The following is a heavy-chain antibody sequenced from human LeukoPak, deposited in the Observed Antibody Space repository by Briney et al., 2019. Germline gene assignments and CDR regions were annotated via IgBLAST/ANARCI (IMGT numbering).Heavy chain of an antibody. CDR3: AKAALWSGYYFY. V-gene: IGHV3-23*01. D-gene: IGHD3-3*01. Sequence: SNYYWGWIRQPPGKGLEWVSAISGSGGSTYYADSVKGRFTISRDNSKNTLYLQMNSLRAEDTAVYYCAKAALWSGYYFYWGQGTLVTVSS. CDR2: ISGSGGST. J-gene: IGHJ4*02. CDR1: SNYY.